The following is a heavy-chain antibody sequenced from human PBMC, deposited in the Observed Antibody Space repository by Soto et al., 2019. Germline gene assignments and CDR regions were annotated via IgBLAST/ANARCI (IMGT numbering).Heavy chain of an antibody. Sequence: PGGSLRLSCTTSGFPFGGSGVNWFRQAPGKGLEWIGFIRSGTYGATTDYAASVKGRFTISRDDSNWIAYLQMNSLKTDDTGGYYCARVPLDVSGWRWHESDYWGRGTLVTVSS. D-gene: IGHD6-25*01. CDR1: GFPFGGSG. CDR2: IRSGTYGATT. CDR3: ARVPLDVSGWRWHESDY. J-gene: IGHJ4*02. V-gene: IGHV3-49*03.